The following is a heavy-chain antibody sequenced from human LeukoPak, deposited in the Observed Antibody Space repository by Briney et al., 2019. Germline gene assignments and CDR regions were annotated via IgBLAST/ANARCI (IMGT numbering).Heavy chain of an antibody. CDR2: ISGSGGSI. J-gene: IGHJ6*02. Sequence: GGSLRLSCAASGFTFSNYAMSWVRQAPGKGLEWVSGISGSGGSIYYVDSVKGRFTIFRDNSKNTLNLQMNSLQTEDTAVYYCARLRAARTESYFYYGMDVWGQGTTVTVSS. D-gene: IGHD6-6*01. V-gene: IGHV3-23*01. CDR3: ARLRAARTESYFYYGMDV. CDR1: GFTFSNYA.